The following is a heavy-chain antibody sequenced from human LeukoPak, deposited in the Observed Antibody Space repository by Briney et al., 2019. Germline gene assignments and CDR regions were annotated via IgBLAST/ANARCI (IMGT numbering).Heavy chain of an antibody. V-gene: IGHV3-48*01. J-gene: IGHJ4*02. CDR3: ARDGDYYVFDY. CDR2: ISSSSNTI. D-gene: IGHD3-22*01. CDR1: GFTFSSYS. Sequence: GGSLRLSCAASGFTFSSYSMNWVRQAPGKGLEWVSYISSSSNTIYYADSVKGRFTISRDNAKNSLYLQMNSLRAEDTAVYYCARDGDYYVFDYWGQGTLVTVSS.